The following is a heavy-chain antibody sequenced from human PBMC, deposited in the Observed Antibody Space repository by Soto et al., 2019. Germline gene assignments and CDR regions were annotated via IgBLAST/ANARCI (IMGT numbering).Heavy chain of an antibody. Sequence: QVQLQESGPGLVKPSQTLSLTCTVSGGSISSGGYYWSWIRQHPGKGLEWIGYIYYSGSTYYNPSLKSRVTISGDTSKNQFSLKLSSVTAADTAVYYCARGYCSGGSCYSLRWFDPWGQGTLVTVSS. V-gene: IGHV4-31*03. CDR3: ARGYCSGGSCYSLRWFDP. D-gene: IGHD2-15*01. CDR2: IYYSGST. J-gene: IGHJ5*02. CDR1: GGSISSGGYY.